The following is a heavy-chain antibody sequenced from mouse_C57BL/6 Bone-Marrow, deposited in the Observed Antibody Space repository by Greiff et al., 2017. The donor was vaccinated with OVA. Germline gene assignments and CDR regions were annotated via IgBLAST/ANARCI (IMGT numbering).Heavy chain of an antibody. CDR3: AREGGYYYGSRHWYFDV. J-gene: IGHJ1*03. CDR2: IDPSDSYT. Sequence: QVQLQQPGAELVMPGASVKLSCKASGYTFTSYWMHWVKQRPGQGLEWIGEIDPSDSYTNYNQKFKGKSTLTVDKSSSTAYMQLSSLTSEDSAVYYCAREGGYYYGSRHWYFDVWGTGTTVTVSS. D-gene: IGHD1-1*01. CDR1: GYTFTSYW. V-gene: IGHV1-69*01.